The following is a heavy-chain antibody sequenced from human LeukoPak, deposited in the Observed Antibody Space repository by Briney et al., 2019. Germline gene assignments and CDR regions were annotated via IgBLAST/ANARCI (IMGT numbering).Heavy chain of an antibody. J-gene: IGHJ2*01. CDR1: AFTVSSSY. CDR2: IYSGGST. CDR3: ARGSHYDSSGFTLFDL. D-gene: IGHD3-22*01. Sequence: GGSLRLSCAASAFTVSSSYMSWVRQAPGKGLEWVSVIYSGGSTYYADSVKGRFAISRDNSQNTLYLQMNSLRAEDTAVYYCARGSHYDSSGFTLFDLWGRGTLVTVSS. V-gene: IGHV3-66*01.